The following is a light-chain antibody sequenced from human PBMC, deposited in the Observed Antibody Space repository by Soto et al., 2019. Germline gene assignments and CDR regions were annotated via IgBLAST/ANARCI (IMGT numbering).Light chain of an antibody. J-gene: IGKJ1*01. Sequence: DIRMTQSPSTLSASVGDSVTITCRASQKVSPWLAWYQQKAGKAPKLLIYDVSSLKRVVPSRFSGSGSGTEFTLTISSLQSDDFATYSCQQYGSYWGTFGQGTKVEFK. V-gene: IGKV1-5*01. CDR2: DVS. CDR3: QQYGSYWGT. CDR1: QKVSPW.